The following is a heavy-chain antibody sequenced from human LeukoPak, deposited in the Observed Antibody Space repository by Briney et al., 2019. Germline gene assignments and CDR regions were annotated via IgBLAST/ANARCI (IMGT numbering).Heavy chain of an antibody. V-gene: IGHV3-21*01. J-gene: IGHJ4*02. Sequence: PGGSLRLSCAASGFTSSSYSMNWVRQAPGKGLEWVSSISSSSSYIYYADSVKGRFTISRDNARNSLYLQMNSLRAEDTAVYYCARELGRNTDYWGQGTLVTVSS. CDR2: ISSSSSYI. CDR3: ARELGRNTDY. D-gene: IGHD1-14*01. CDR1: GFTSSSYS.